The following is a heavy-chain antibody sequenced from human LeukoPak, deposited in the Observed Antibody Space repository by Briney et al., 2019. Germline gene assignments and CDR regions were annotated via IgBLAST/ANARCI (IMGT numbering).Heavy chain of an antibody. D-gene: IGHD3-9*01. CDR2: ISGSGSLT. J-gene: IGHJ4*02. CDR3: ANVRYFDWYYFDY. V-gene: IGHV3-23*01. CDR1: GFTFSNYA. Sequence: GGSLRLSCAASGFTFSNYAMNWVRQAPGKGLEWVSGISGSGSLTYYADSVKGRFTISRDNSKTTLYPQMNSLRVDDTAVYYCANVRYFDWYYFDYWGQGTLVTVSS.